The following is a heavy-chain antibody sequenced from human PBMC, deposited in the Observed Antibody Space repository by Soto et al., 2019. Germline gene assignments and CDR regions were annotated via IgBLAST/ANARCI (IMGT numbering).Heavy chain of an antibody. D-gene: IGHD3-22*01. V-gene: IGHV3-30*18. J-gene: IGHJ4*02. CDR3: AKGPYYDSSGYYYYFDY. Sequence: QVQLVESGGGVVQPGRSLRLSCAASGFTFSSYGMHWVRQAPGKGLEWVAVIAYDGSNKYYADSVKGRFTISRDNSKNTLYLQMNSLSAEDTAVYYCAKGPYYDSSGYYYYFDYWGQGTLVTVSS. CDR2: IAYDGSNK. CDR1: GFTFSSYG.